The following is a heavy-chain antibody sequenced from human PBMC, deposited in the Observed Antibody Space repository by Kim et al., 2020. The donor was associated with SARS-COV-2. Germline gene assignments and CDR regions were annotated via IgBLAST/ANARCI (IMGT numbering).Heavy chain of an antibody. V-gene: IGHV3-23*01. CDR2: ISGSGGST. J-gene: IGHJ6*02. CDR3: AKDRTLYYDFWSGYDRPRDGMDV. CDR1: GFTFSSYA. D-gene: IGHD3-3*01. Sequence: GGSLRLSCAASGFTFSSYAMSWVRQAPGKGLEWVSAISGSGGSTYYADSVKGRFTISRDNSKNTLFLQMNSLRAEDTAVYYCAKDRTLYYDFWSGYDRPRDGMDVWGQWTKVIVSS.